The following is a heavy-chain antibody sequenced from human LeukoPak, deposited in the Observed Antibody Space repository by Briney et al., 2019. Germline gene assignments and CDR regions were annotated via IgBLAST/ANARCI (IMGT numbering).Heavy chain of an antibody. CDR3: AKVTATDYYYYYYMDV. V-gene: IGHV3-66*02. Sequence: GGSLRLFCVASGIDISYHYVGWVRQAPGKGLEWVSVIHTGGTTHYADSVKGRFTISRDNSKNTLYLQMNNLRAEDTAVYYCAKVTATDYYYYYYMDVWGKGTTVTVSS. CDR2: IHTGGTT. D-gene: IGHD2-21*02. CDR1: GIDISYHY. J-gene: IGHJ6*03.